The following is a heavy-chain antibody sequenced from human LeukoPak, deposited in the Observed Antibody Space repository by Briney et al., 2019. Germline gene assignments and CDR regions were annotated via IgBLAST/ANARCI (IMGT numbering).Heavy chain of an antibody. J-gene: IGHJ3*02. Sequence: PGGSLRLSCTVSGFTVSINSMSWVRQAPGKGLEWVSFIYSGGNTHYSDSVKGRFTISRDNAKNSLYLQMNSLRAEDTAVYYCASNSYYDFWSGLGIWGQGTMVTVSS. CDR2: IYSGGNT. CDR1: GFTVSINS. D-gene: IGHD3-3*01. CDR3: ASNSYYDFWSGLGI. V-gene: IGHV3-66*01.